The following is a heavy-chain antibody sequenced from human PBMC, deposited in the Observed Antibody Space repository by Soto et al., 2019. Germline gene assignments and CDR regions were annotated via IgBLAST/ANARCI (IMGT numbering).Heavy chain of an antibody. D-gene: IGHD3-22*01. CDR2: IWYDGSNK. Sequence: HPGGSLRLSCAASGFTFSSYGMHWVRQAPGKGLEWVAVIWYDGSNKYYADSVKGRFTISRDNSKNTLYLQMNSLGAEDTAVYYCAREDDSSGYRLADFDYWGQGTLVTVSS. CDR1: GFTFSSYG. V-gene: IGHV3-33*01. CDR3: AREDDSSGYRLADFDY. J-gene: IGHJ4*02.